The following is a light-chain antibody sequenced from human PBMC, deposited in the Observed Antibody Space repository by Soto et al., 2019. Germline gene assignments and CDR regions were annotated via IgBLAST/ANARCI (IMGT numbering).Light chain of an antibody. V-gene: IGLV2-14*01. CDR2: EVS. Sequence: QSALTQPASVSGSPGQSITISCTGTSSDVGGYKYVSWYQQYPGKAPKLMIYEVSNRPSGVSNRFSGSKSGNTASLTISGLQTEDEADYYCSSYTRSSIPVFGTGTQLTVL. J-gene: IGLJ1*01. CDR3: SSYTRSSIPV. CDR1: SSDVGGYKY.